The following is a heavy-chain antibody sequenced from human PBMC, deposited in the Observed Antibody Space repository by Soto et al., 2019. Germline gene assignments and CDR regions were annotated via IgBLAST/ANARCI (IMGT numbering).Heavy chain of an antibody. Sequence: SVKVSCKSSGGTFSSFINYPINWVRQAPGQGLEWMGGIVPNVGTVNYAQKFRGKVTITADKSTGTAYMELSSLRSEDTALYYCARRDTSGLLRYFDNWGQGTQVTVSS. CDR3: ARRDTSGLLRYFDN. J-gene: IGHJ4*02. D-gene: IGHD3-3*01. CDR2: IVPNVGTV. V-gene: IGHV1-69*06. CDR1: GGTFSSFINYP.